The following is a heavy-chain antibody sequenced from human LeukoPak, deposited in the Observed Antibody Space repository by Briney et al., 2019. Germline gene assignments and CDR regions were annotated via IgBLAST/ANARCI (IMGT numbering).Heavy chain of an antibody. CDR2: IPDDGSET. J-gene: IGHJ1*01. CDR3: ARGWAAIPD. CDR1: GFNFSINW. D-gene: IGHD2-15*01. V-gene: IGHV3-7*01. Sequence: GGSLRLSCSASGFNFSINWMTWVRQAPGKGLEWVANIPDDGSETNYVDSVKGRFIISRDNAKNSLSLQMTSLREEDTALYYCARGWAAIPDWGQGTLVTVSS.